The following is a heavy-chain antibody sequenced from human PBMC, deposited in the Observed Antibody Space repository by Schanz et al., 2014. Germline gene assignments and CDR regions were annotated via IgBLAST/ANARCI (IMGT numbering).Heavy chain of an antibody. CDR2: ISAYTNNT. V-gene: IGHV1-18*01. CDR1: RYTFNTYG. Sequence: QGQLVQSGPEVKEPGASVKVSCEASRYTFNTYGLNWVRQAPGQGLEWMGWISAYTNNTNYAQKVQGRVTFTADKSTSTVYMELSSLRSEDTAVYYCARDGVDAAAGGNYWGQGTLVTVSS. J-gene: IGHJ4*02. D-gene: IGHD6-13*01. CDR3: ARDGVDAAAGGNY.